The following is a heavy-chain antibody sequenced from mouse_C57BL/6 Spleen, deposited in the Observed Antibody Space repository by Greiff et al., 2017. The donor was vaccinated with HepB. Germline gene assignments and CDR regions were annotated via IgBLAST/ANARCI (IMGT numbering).Heavy chain of an antibody. CDR1: GYSFTGYY. CDR3: ATYDYDGHFDY. V-gene: IGHV1-42*01. D-gene: IGHD2-4*01. J-gene: IGHJ2*01. Sequence: VQLKESGPELVKPGASVKISCKASGYSFTGYYMNWVKQSPEKSLEWIGEINPSTGGTTYNQKFKAKATLTVDKSSSTAYMQLKSLTSEDSAVYYCATYDYDGHFDYWGQGTTLTVSS. CDR2: INPSTGGT.